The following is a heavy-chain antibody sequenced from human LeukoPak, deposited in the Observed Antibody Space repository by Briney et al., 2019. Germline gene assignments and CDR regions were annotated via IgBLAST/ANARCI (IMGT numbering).Heavy chain of an antibody. J-gene: IGHJ4*02. CDR2: VRSKANSYAT. D-gene: IGHD3-10*01. V-gene: IGHV3-73*01. CDR3: TRWASYGSGLN. CDR1: GFTFSGSA. Sequence: GGSLRLSCAASGFTFSGSAMHWVRQASGKGLEWVGRVRSKANSYATAYAASVKGRFTISRDDSKNTAYLQMNSLKTEDTAVYYCTRWASYGSGLNWGQGTLVTVSS.